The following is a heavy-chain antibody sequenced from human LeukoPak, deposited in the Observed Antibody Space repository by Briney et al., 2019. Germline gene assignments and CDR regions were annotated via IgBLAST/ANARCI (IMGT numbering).Heavy chain of an antibody. J-gene: IGHJ5*02. CDR3: ARYTSGRDNWFDP. V-gene: IGHV4-30-2*01. D-gene: IGHD6-25*01. CDR1: GGSISSGGYS. Sequence: PSETLSLTCVVSGGSISSGGYSWSWIRQPPGRGLEGIGYIYHSGSTYYNPSLKSRVTMSVDTSKNQFSLKLSSATAADTAVYYCARYTSGRDNWFDPWGQGTLVTVSS. CDR2: IYHSGST.